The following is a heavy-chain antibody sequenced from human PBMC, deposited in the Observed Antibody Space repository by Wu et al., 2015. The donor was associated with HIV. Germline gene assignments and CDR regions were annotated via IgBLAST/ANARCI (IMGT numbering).Heavy chain of an antibody. Sequence: QVQLVQSGAEVKKPGSSVKVSCKASGGTFSSYAISWVRQAPGQGLEWMGRIIPIFGTANYAQKFQGRVTITADESTSTAYMELSSLRSEDTAVYYCAREGGPAWEMATVYYGMDVWGPRDHGHRLL. V-gene: IGHV1-69*13. CDR3: AREGGPAWEMATVYYGMDV. D-gene: IGHD5-24*01. CDR1: GGTFSSYA. J-gene: IGHJ6*01. CDR2: IIPIFGTA.